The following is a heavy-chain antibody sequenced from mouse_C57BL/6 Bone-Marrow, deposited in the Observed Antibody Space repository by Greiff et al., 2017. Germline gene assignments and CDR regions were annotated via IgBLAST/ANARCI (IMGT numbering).Heavy chain of an antibody. J-gene: IGHJ2*01. D-gene: IGHD2-2*01. Sequence: VQLQQSGPELVKPGASVKISCKASGYSFTGYYMNWVKQSPEKSLEWIGEINPSTGGTTYNQKFKAKATLTVDKSSSTAYMQHKSRTSEDSAVYYCAPRVTTPYYCDFWGQGTTLTVTA. CDR3: APRVTTPYYCDF. CDR2: INPSTGGT. CDR1: GYSFTGYY. V-gene: IGHV1-42*01.